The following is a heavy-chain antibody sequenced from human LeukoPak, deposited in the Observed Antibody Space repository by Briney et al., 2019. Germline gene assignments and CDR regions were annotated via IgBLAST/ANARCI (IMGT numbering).Heavy chain of an antibody. CDR3: ARVWIAAPVESSHDY. J-gene: IGHJ4*02. D-gene: IGHD6-13*01. Sequence: ASVKVSCKASGGTFSSYAISWVRQAPGQGLEWMGGIIPIFGTANYAQKFQGRVTITADESTSTAYMELSSLRSEDTAVYYCARVWIAAPVESSHDYWGQGTLVTVSS. V-gene: IGHV1-69*13. CDR1: GGTFSSYA. CDR2: IIPIFGTA.